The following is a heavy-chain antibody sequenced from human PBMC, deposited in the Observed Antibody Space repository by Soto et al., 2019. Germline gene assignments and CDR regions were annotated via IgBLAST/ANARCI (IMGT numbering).Heavy chain of an antibody. D-gene: IGHD3-22*01. Sequence: SQTLSLTCAISGDSVSSNSAAWNWIRQSPSRGLEWLGRTYYRSKWYNDYAVSVKSRITINPDTSKNQFSLQLNSVTPEDTAVYYCARVYYDSSGYISPLDYWGQGTLVTVSS. CDR3: ARVYYDSSGYISPLDY. CDR1: GDSVSSNSAA. V-gene: IGHV6-1*01. J-gene: IGHJ4*02. CDR2: TYYRSKWYN.